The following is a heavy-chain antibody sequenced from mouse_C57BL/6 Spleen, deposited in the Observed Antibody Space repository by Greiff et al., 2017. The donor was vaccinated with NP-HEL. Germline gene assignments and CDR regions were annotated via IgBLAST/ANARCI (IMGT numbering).Heavy chain of an antibody. CDR1: GYSFTGYY. V-gene: IGHV1-42*01. J-gene: IGHJ3*01. CDR3: AMGNYD. D-gene: IGHD2-1*01. CDR2: INPSTGGT. Sequence: EVQLVESGPELVKPGASVKISCKASGYSFTGYYMNWVKQSPEKSLEWIGEINPSTGGTTYNQKFKAKATLTVDKSSSTAYMQLKSLTSEDSAVYYCAMGNYDWGQGTLVTVSA.